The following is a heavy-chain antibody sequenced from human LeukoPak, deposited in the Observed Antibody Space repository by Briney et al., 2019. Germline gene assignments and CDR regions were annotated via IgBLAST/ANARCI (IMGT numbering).Heavy chain of an antibody. CDR2: ISYDGSNK. Sequence: GGSLRLSCAASGFTFSSYAMHWVRQAPGKGLEWVAVISYDGSNKYYADSVKGRFTISRDNSKNTLYLQMNSLRAEDTAVYYCAKDLRGSSYSYFYYLDVWGKGTTVTVSS. CDR1: GFTFSSYA. J-gene: IGHJ6*03. D-gene: IGHD1-26*01. CDR3: AKDLRGSSYSYFYYLDV. V-gene: IGHV3-30*04.